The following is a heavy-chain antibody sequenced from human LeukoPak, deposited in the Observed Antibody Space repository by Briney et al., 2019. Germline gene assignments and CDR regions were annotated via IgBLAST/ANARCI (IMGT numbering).Heavy chain of an antibody. J-gene: IGHJ5*02. CDR3: ASPRSYYDSSGYYIS. CDR2: TYYRSKWYN. Sequence: SQTLSLTCAISGDSVSSNSAAWNWVRQSPSRGLEWLGRTYYRSKWYNDYAVSVKSRITINPDTSKNQFSLKLSSVTAADTAVYYCASPRSYYDSSGYYISWGQGTLVTVSS. V-gene: IGHV6-1*01. CDR1: GDSVSSNSAA. D-gene: IGHD3-22*01.